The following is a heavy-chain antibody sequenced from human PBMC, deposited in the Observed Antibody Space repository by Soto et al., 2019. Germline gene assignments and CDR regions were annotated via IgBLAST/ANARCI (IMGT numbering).Heavy chain of an antibody. CDR2: IIPILGIA. CDR1: GGTFSSYT. Sequence: ASVKVSCKASGGTFSSYTISWVRQAPGQGLEWMGRIIPILGIANYAQKFQGRVTITADKSTSTAYMELSSLRSEDTAVYYCARSLTDIVVVVAATDAFDIWGQGTMVTVSS. J-gene: IGHJ3*02. V-gene: IGHV1-69*02. CDR3: ARSLTDIVVVVAATDAFDI. D-gene: IGHD2-15*01.